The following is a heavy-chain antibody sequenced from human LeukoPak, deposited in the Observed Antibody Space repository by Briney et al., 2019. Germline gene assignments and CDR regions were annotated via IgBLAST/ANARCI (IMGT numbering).Heavy chain of an antibody. D-gene: IGHD1-26*01. CDR3: ARDKGFSGTKYPDY. V-gene: IGHV3-30*04. CDR2: ISYDGSNK. Sequence: GGSLRLSCGASGFTFTNYDMHWVRQTPGKGLEWVAVISYDGSNKFHADSVKGRFTISRDNSKNTLYLQMNSLRAEDTAVYYCARDKGFSGTKYPDYWGQGTLVTVSS. CDR1: GFTFTNYD. J-gene: IGHJ4*02.